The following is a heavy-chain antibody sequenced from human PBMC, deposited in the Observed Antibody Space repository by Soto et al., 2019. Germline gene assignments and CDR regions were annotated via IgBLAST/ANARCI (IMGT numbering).Heavy chain of an antibody. D-gene: IGHD3-3*01. J-gene: IGHJ5*02. V-gene: IGHV3-48*01. CDR2: ISSSSSTI. Sequence: GGSLRLSCAASGFTFSSYSMNWVRQAPGKGLEWVSYISSSSSTIYYADSVKGRFTISRDNAKNSLYLQMNSLRAEDTAVYYCARGELRFLEWLSAPNWFDPWGQGTLVTVSS. CDR1: GFTFSSYS. CDR3: ARGELRFLEWLSAPNWFDP.